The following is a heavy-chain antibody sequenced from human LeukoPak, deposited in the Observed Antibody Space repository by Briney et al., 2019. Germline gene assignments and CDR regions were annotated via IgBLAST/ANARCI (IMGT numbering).Heavy chain of an antibody. CDR3: ASFDYDSSGYYPNFDY. CDR1: GGSISSYY. Sequence: SETLSLTCIVSGGSISSYYWSWIRQPPGKGLEWIGYIYYSGSTNYNPSLKSRVTISVDTSKNQFSLKLSSVTAADTAVYYCASFDYDSSGYYPNFDYWGQGTLVTVSS. V-gene: IGHV4-59*01. D-gene: IGHD3-22*01. CDR2: IYYSGST. J-gene: IGHJ4*02.